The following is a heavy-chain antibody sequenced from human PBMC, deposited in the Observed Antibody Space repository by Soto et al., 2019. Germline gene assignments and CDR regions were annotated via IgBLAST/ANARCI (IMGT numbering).Heavy chain of an antibody. Sequence: PSETLSLTCAVSGGSISSTTWWSWVRQPPGKGLEWIGEIYHTGNTNYNPSLKSRLTISVDKSKNHFSLNLSSVTAADTAVYYCATGSDGYNYYDYWGQGTLVTVSS. CDR3: ATGSDGYNYYDY. D-gene: IGHD5-12*01. CDR1: GGSISSTTW. J-gene: IGHJ4*02. CDR2: IYHTGNT. V-gene: IGHV4-4*02.